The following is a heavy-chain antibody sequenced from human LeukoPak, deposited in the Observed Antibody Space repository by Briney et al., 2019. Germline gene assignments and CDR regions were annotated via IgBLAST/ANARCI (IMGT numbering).Heavy chain of an antibody. CDR1: GGSISISSYY. J-gene: IGHJ6*02. CDR3: ARQNGGGYYGMDV. CDR2: IYYSGST. V-gene: IGHV4-39*01. Sequence: SETLSLTCTVSGGSISISSYYWGWIRQPPGKGLEWIGSIYYSGSTYYNPSLKSRVTISVDTSKNQFSLKLSSVTAADTAVYYCARQNGGGYYGMDVWGQGTTVTVSS.